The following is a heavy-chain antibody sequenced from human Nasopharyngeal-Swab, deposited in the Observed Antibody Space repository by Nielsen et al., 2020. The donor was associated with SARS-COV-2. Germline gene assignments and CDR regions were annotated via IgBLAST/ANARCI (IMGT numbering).Heavy chain of an antibody. J-gene: IGHJ3*02. CDR3: AKLPEPGEDAFDI. V-gene: IGHV3-9*01. CDR1: GFTFDEYT. D-gene: IGHD3-16*01. CDR2: ISWNSGSI. Sequence: SLKISCTASGFTFDEYTMHWVRQAPGKGLEWVSGISWNSGSIGYADSVKGRFTISRDNAKNSLYLQMNSLRAEDTALYYCAKLPEPGEDAFDIWGQGTMVTVSS.